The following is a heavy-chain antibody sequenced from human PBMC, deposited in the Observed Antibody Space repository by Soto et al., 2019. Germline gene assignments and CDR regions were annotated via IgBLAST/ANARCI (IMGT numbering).Heavy chain of an antibody. Sequence: ASLKVSCKASGYTFTSYDINWVRQATGQGLEWMGWTNPNSGNTGYAQKFQGRVTMTRNTSISTAYMELSSLRSEDTAVYYCARDNAGIAVAGSSYNYYYYGMDVWGQGTTVTVSS. CDR3: ARDNAGIAVAGSSYNYYYYGMDV. D-gene: IGHD6-19*01. CDR2: TNPNSGNT. V-gene: IGHV1-8*01. CDR1: GYTFTSYD. J-gene: IGHJ6*02.